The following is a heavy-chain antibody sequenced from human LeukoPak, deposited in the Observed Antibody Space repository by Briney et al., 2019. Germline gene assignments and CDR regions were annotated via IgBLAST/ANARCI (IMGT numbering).Heavy chain of an antibody. V-gene: IGHV4-39*01. J-gene: IGHJ6*03. Sequence: SETLSLTCTVSGGSITSSSYYWGWIRQPPGKGLEWIGSIYYSGSTYYNPSLKSRVTISVDTSKNQFSLKLSSVTAADTAVYYCARRVGSYPWAYYYYMDVWGKGTTVTVSS. CDR3: ARRVGSYPWAYYYYMDV. D-gene: IGHD1-26*01. CDR1: GGSITSSSYY. CDR2: IYYSGST.